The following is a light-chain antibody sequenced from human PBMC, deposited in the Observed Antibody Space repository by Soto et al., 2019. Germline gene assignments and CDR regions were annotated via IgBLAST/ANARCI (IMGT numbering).Light chain of an antibody. Sequence: EIVLTQSPGTLSLSPGERATLSCRASQGVSNNLAWYQQKPGQAPRLLIFGATSRATGIPARFSGSASGTEFTLTISSLQSEDFTVYYCQQYNKWPLTFGQGTKVDIK. J-gene: IGKJ1*01. CDR3: QQYNKWPLT. CDR2: GAT. CDR1: QGVSNN. V-gene: IGKV3-15*01.